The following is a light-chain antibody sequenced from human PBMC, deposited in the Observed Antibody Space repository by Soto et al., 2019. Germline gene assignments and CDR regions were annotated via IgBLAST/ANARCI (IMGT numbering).Light chain of an antibody. J-gene: IGKJ4*01. CDR2: DAS. Sequence: EIVLTQSPATLSLSPGERATLSCRATENLRTFLAWYQQKAGQAPRLLIYDASNRATGIPDRFSGSGSGTDFTHTINKLEPEDSAVYYCPQRSIWPLTFGGGTKVDIK. CDR1: ENLRTF. CDR3: PQRSIWPLT. V-gene: IGKV3-11*01.